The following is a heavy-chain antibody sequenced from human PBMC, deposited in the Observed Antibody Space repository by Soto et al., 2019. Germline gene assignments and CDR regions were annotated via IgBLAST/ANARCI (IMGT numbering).Heavy chain of an antibody. CDR2: IIPIFGTA. V-gene: IGHV1-69*06. Sequence: SVKVSCKASGGTFSSYAISWVRQAPGQGLEWMGGIIPIFGTANYAQKFQGRVTITADKSTSTAYMELSGLRSEDTAVYYCARAVYSGSYGYYYYYGMDVWGQGTTVTVSS. J-gene: IGHJ6*02. D-gene: IGHD1-26*01. CDR1: GGTFSSYA. CDR3: ARAVYSGSYGYYYYYGMDV.